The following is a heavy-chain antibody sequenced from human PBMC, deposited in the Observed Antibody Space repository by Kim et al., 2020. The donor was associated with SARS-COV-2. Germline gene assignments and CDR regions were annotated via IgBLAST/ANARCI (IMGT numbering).Heavy chain of an antibody. Sequence: GGSLRLSCAASGFTFSSYSMNWVRQAPGKGLEWVSYISSSSSTIYYADSVKGRFTISRDNAKNSLYLQMNSLRDEDTAVYYCARDRYGDYVDAFDIWGQGTMVTVSS. CDR1: GFTFSSYS. V-gene: IGHV3-48*02. J-gene: IGHJ3*02. D-gene: IGHD4-17*01. CDR3: ARDRYGDYVDAFDI. CDR2: ISSSSSTI.